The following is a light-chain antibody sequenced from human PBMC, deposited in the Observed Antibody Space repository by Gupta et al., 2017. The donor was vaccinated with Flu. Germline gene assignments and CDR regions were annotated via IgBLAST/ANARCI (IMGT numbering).Light chain of an antibody. J-gene: IGLJ1*01. CDR1: RTDLASYNL. CDR3: CSYAGGYV. CDR2: EVA. V-gene: IGLV2-23*02. Sequence: GQAITISCSGTRTDLASYNLVSWNQQSPGKAPRLIIYEVAKRPSGVSNRFSGSKSGDTASXTXSGLQDXDEGDYYCCSYAGGYVFGIGTRVTVL.